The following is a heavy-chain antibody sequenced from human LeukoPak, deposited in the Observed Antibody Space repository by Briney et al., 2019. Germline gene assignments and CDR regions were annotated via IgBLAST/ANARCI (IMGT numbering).Heavy chain of an antibody. V-gene: IGHV4-59*01. CDR3: ARARNYYDSSGFYYEGDAFDI. CDR1: GGSISSYH. CDR2: IYSSGST. Sequence: ASETLSLTCTASGGSISSYHWSWIRQPPGKGLECIGYIYSSGSTNYNPSLKSRVTISVDTSKNQFSLKLSSVTAADTAVYYCARARNYYDSSGFYYEGDAFDIWGQGTMVTVSS. D-gene: IGHD3-22*01. J-gene: IGHJ3*02.